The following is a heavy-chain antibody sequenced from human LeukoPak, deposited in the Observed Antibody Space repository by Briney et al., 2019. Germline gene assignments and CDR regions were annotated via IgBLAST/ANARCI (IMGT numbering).Heavy chain of an antibody. D-gene: IGHD3-22*01. CDR1: GGTFSSYA. CDR3: ARDERGGGVDSSGYSNY. CDR2: IIPIFGTA. Sequence: ASVKVSCKASGGTFSSYAISWVRQAPGQGLEWMGGIIPIFGTANYAQKFQGRVTITADESTSTAYMELSSLRSGDTAVYYCARDERGGGVDSSGYSNYWGQGTLVTVSS. J-gene: IGHJ4*02. V-gene: IGHV1-69*13.